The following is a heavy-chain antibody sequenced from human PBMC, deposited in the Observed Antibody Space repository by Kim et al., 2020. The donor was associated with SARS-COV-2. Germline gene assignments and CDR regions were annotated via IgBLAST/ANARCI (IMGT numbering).Heavy chain of an antibody. Sequence: AAPVKGRFTISRDDSKDTMYLQMNSLTTEDTAVYYCATDYYYDSSGQFDYWGQGTLVTVSS. J-gene: IGHJ4*02. V-gene: IGHV3-15*01. D-gene: IGHD3-22*01. CDR3: ATDYYYDSSGQFDY.